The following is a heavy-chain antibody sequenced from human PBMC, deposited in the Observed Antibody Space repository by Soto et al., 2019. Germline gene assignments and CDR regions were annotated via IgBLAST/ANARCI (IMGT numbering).Heavy chain of an antibody. CDR1: GYTFTSYG. CDR2: ISAYNGNT. V-gene: IGHV1-18*01. CDR3: ASLDSSGYYGGYDAFDI. D-gene: IGHD3-22*01. J-gene: IGHJ3*02. Sequence: QVQLVQSGAEVKKPGASVKVSCKASGYTFTSYGISWVRQAPGQGLEWMGWISAYNGNTNYAQKLQGRVTMTTDTSTSTAYMELRSLRADGTAVYYCASLDSSGYYGGYDAFDIWGQGTMVTVSS.